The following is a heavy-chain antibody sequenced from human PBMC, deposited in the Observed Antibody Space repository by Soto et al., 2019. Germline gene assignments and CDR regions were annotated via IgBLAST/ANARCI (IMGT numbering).Heavy chain of an antibody. CDR2: TYYKSKWYN. CDR3: ARGGRNYFYCMDV. CDR1: GDSVSTNRAA. Sequence: PSPTLSLTCVISGDSVSTNRAAWNWIRQSPSRGLEWLGRTYYKSKWYNDYAVSVKSRITINPDTSRNQFSLQLNSVTPEDRAVYYFARGGRNYFYCMDVWGQGTMVTVSS. D-gene: IGHD5-12*01. V-gene: IGHV6-1*01. J-gene: IGHJ6*02.